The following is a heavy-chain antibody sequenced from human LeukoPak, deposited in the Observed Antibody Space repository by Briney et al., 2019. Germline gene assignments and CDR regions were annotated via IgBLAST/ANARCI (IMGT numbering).Heavy chain of an antibody. CDR2: ISSSSSYI. CDR1: GFTFNSYT. CDR3: ARDTAAASHFDL. V-gene: IGHV3-21*01. D-gene: IGHD6-13*01. J-gene: IGHJ2*01. Sequence: GGSLRLSCAASGFTFNSYTMNWVRQAPGKGLEWVSYISSSSSYIYYADSVKGRFTISRDNAKNSLYLHMNSLRAEDTAVYYCARDTAAASHFDLWGRGTLVTVSS.